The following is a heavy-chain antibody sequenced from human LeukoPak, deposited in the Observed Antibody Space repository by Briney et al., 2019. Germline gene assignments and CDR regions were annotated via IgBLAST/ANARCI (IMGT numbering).Heavy chain of an antibody. J-gene: IGHJ5*02. CDR3: AISHDYGDSREGWFDP. Sequence: SETLSLTCTVSGGSISSGGYYWSWIRQHPGKGLEWIGYIYYSGSTYYNPSLKSRVTISVDTSKNQLSLKLISVPAADTAVYYCAISHDYGDSREGWFDPWGRATLVTVSS. V-gene: IGHV4-31*03. D-gene: IGHD4-17*01. CDR2: IYYSGST. CDR1: GGSISSGGYY.